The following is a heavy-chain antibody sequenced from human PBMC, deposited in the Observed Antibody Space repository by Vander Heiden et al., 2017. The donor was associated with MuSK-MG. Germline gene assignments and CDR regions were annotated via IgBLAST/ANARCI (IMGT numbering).Heavy chain of an antibody. Sequence: EVQLVQSGAEVKKPGESLRISCKGSGSSFTNSWISWVRQVPGKGLQWMGRIDPSDSYTDYSPSFEGHVTFSVDQSINTAFLEWSGLEASDTAMYYCARTKIPAADRRAADYWGQGTLVTVSS. CDR1: GSSFTNSW. CDR2: IDPSDSYT. J-gene: IGHJ4*02. D-gene: IGHD2-2*01. V-gene: IGHV5-10-1*01. CDR3: ARTKIPAADRRAADY.